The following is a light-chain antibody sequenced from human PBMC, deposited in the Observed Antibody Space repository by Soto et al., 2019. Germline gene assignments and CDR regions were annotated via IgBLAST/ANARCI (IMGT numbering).Light chain of an antibody. Sequence: QSVLTQPASVSGPPGQSITISCTGTSSDVGGYGSVSWYQQHPGKAPKLMIYEVSNRPSGVSNRFSGSKSGNTASLTISGLQAEDDADYYCSSYTSSGTYVFGTGTKV. CDR2: EVS. CDR1: SSDVGGYGS. V-gene: IGLV2-14*01. CDR3: SSYTSSGTYV. J-gene: IGLJ1*01.